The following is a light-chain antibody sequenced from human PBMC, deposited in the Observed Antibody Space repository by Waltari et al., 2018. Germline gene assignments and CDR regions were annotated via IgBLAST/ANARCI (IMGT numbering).Light chain of an antibody. CDR2: EVN. V-gene: IGLV2-23*02. CDR3: CSYAGSTTFVL. Sequence: QSALTQPASVSGSPGHSITISCTGTSSDVGSFNLVSWYPLLPGKAPKLLISEVNKRPSGVSHRFSGSKSGITASLTISGLQAGDEADYYCCSYAGSTTFVLFGGGTKLTVL. J-gene: IGLJ2*01. CDR1: SSDVGSFNL.